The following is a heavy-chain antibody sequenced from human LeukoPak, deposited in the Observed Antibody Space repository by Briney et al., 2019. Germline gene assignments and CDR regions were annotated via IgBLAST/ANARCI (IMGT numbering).Heavy chain of an antibody. J-gene: IGHJ4*02. D-gene: IGHD4-11*01. V-gene: IGHV1-69*13. CDR3: ARDGMTTDDY. CDR2: IIPIFGTA. CDR1: GGTFSRYA. Sequence: SVKVSCKASGGTFSRYAVRWERQAPGLGLEWMGGIIPIFGTANYAQKFQGRVTITADESTSTAYMELSSLRSEDTAVYYCARDGMTTDDYWGQGTLVTVSS.